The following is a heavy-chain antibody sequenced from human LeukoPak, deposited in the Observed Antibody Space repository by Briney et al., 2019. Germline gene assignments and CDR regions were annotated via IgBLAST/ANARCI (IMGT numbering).Heavy chain of an antibody. Sequence: PGGSLRLSCAASGFTFRNYWMSWVRQAPGKGLEWVASINQGGSERYYVDSVKGRFTISRDNAKDSLYLQIISLRAEDTAVYYCARASATGTVDIWGEGTIVTVSS. V-gene: IGHV3-7*03. D-gene: IGHD1-1*01. CDR3: ARASATGTVDI. CDR2: INQGGSER. CDR1: GFTFRNYW. J-gene: IGHJ3*02.